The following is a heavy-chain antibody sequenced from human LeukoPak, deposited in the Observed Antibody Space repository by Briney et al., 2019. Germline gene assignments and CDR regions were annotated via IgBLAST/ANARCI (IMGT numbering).Heavy chain of an antibody. D-gene: IGHD6-13*01. J-gene: IGHJ3*02. Sequence: ASVKVSCKASGYTFTSYYMHWVRQAPGQGLEWMGIINPSGGSTSYAQKFQGRVTMTRDMSTSTVYMELSSLRSEDTAVYYCARALGIRHAFDIWGQGTMVTVSS. CDR1: GYTFTSYY. CDR2: INPSGGST. CDR3: ARALGIRHAFDI. V-gene: IGHV1-46*01.